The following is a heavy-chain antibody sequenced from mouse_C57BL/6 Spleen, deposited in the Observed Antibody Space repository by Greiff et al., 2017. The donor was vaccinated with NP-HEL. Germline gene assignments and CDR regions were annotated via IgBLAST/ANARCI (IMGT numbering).Heavy chain of an antibody. J-gene: IGHJ3*01. Sequence: QVQLQQPGAELVKPGASVKLSCKASGYTFTSYWMQWVKQRPGQGLEWIGEIDPSDSYTNYNQKFKGKATLTVDTSSSTAYMQLSSLTSEDSAVYYCARWNYDGYYWFAYWGQGTLVTVSA. D-gene: IGHD2-3*01. V-gene: IGHV1-50*01. CDR2: IDPSDSYT. CDR1: GYTFTSYW. CDR3: ARWNYDGYYWFAY.